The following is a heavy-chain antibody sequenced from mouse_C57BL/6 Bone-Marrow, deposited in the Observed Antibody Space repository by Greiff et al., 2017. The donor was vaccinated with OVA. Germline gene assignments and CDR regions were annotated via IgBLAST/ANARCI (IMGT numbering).Heavy chain of an antibody. CDR2: IYPGDGDT. CDR3: AGSYSYAMDY. Sequence: VQLQESGPELVKPGASVTISCKASGYAFSSSWMNWVKQRPGKGLEWIGRIYPGDGDTNYNGKFKGKATLTADKSSSTAYMQLSSLTSEDSAVSFCAGSYSYAMDYWGQGTSVTVSS. J-gene: IGHJ4*01. CDR1: GYAFSSSW. V-gene: IGHV1-82*01. D-gene: IGHD2-12*01.